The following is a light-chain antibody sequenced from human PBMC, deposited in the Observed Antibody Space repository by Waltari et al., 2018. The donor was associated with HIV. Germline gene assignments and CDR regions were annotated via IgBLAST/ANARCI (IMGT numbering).Light chain of an antibody. CDR1: NIAHKV. CDR2: DYA. CDR3: QLWDTSSDLPAF. V-gene: IGLV3-21*02. J-gene: IGLJ2*01. Sequence: TQSPPVSVAPGHTAKLSCWSHNIAHKVVQWYQQKTAQPPVLVIYDYADRPAGISDRFSGSSSGNTATLTVSMVEAGNEADYYCQLWDTSSDLPAFFGGGTKLTV.